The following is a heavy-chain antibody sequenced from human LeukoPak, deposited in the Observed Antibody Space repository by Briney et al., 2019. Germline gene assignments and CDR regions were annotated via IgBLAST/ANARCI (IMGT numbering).Heavy chain of an antibody. Sequence: PSETLSLTCAVYGGSFSGYYWSWIRQPPGKGLEWIGEINHSGSTNYNPSLKSQVTISVDTSKNQFSLKLSSVTAADTAVYYCARGFQGSSWYNWFDPWGQGTLVTVSS. D-gene: IGHD6-13*01. CDR2: INHSGST. J-gene: IGHJ5*02. CDR1: GGSFSGYY. CDR3: ARGFQGSSWYNWFDP. V-gene: IGHV4-34*01.